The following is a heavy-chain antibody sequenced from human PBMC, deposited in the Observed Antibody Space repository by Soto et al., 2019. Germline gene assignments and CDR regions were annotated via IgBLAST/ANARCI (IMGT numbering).Heavy chain of an antibody. D-gene: IGHD2-2*02. CDR2: IYSDGST. Sequence: GGSLRLSCAAAGFSVSGNYMSWVRQAPGKGLEWVSVIYSDGSTYYADSVKGRFTISRDNSKNMMYLQMNSLRAEDTAVYYCARDCSSTSCYTPHYGMDVWGQGTTVTVSS. V-gene: IGHV3-53*01. CDR3: ARDCSSTSCYTPHYGMDV. J-gene: IGHJ6*02. CDR1: GFSVSGNY.